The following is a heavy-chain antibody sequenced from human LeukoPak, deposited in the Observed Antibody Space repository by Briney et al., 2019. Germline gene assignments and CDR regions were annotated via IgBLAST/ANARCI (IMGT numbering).Heavy chain of an antibody. CDR1: GGSISSYY. J-gene: IGHJ6*03. D-gene: IGHD3-16*01. Sequence: SETLSLTCTVSGGSISSYYWSWLRQPAGKGLEWIGRIYTSGSTNYNPSLKSRVTMSVDTSKNQFSLKLSSVTAADTAVYYCARGKARGYGYYYYYMDVWGKGTTVTVSS. CDR3: ARGKARGYGYYYYYMDV. V-gene: IGHV4-4*07. CDR2: IYTSGST.